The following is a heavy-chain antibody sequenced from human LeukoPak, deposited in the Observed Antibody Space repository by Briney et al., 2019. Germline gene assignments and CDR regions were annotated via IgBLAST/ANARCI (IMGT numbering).Heavy chain of an antibody. Sequence: GGSLRLSCAASGFTFSSYAMHWVRQAPGKGLEYVSAIDNSGVSTYYANSVKGRFTISRDNSKNTLYLQMGSLRAEDMAVYHCARWSNGMDVWGQGTTVTVSS. D-gene: IGHD3-3*01. CDR1: GFTFSSYA. CDR3: ARWSNGMDV. CDR2: IDNSGVST. J-gene: IGHJ6*02. V-gene: IGHV3-64*01.